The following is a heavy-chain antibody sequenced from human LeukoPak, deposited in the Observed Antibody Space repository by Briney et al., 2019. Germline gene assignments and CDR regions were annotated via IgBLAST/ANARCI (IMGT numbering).Heavy chain of an antibody. CDR3: ARRLEEVPAAMGFDP. V-gene: IGHV4-39*01. J-gene: IGHJ5*02. Sequence: SETLSLTCTVSGGSISSSSHYWGWIRQPLGKGLEWMGSIYYSGSTYYNPSLKSRVTISVDTSKNQFSLKLSSVTAADTAVYYCARRLEEVPAAMGFDPWGQGTLVTVSS. D-gene: IGHD2-2*01. CDR1: GGSISSSSHY. CDR2: IYYSGST.